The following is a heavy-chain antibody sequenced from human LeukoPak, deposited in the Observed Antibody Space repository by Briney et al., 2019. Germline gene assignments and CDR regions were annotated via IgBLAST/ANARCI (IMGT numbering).Heavy chain of an antibody. CDR3: AKGVDGTDYYLVRDPFDY. V-gene: IGHV3-23*01. J-gene: IGHJ4*02. CDR2: ISGSGGST. Sequence: GGSLRLSCAASGFTFSSYAMSWVRQAPGKGLEWDSAISGSGGSTYYADSVKGRFTISRDNSKNTLYLQMNSLRAEDTAVYYCAKGVDGTDYYLVRDPFDYWGQGTLVTVSS. CDR1: GFTFSSYA. D-gene: IGHD3/OR15-3a*01.